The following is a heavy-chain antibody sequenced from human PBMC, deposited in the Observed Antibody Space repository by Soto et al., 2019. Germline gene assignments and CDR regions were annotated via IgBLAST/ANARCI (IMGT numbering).Heavy chain of an antibody. V-gene: IGHV4-59*12. CDR1: GGSISSYY. D-gene: IGHD4-17*01. CDR2: IYYSGST. J-gene: IGHJ4*02. CDR3: ASLYGGTARVDN. Sequence: SETLSLTCTVSGGSISSYYWSWILQPPGKGLEWIGYIYYSGSTNYNPSLKSRVTISVDTSKNQFSLKLSSVTAADTAVYYCASLYGGTARVDNWGQGTLVTVSS.